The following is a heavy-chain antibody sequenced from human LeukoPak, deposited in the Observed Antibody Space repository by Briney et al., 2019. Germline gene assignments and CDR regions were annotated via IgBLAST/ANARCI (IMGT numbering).Heavy chain of an antibody. D-gene: IGHD1-1*01. CDR1: GGSISGYY. Sequence: PSETLSLACTVSGGSISGYYWSWIRQPPGKGLEWIGEINHSGSTNYNPSLKSRVTISVDTSKNQFSLKLSSVTAADTAVYYCARGRFPSISGTTSSGDYFDYWGQGTLVTVSS. V-gene: IGHV4-34*01. CDR3: ARGRFPSISGTTSSGDYFDY. J-gene: IGHJ4*02. CDR2: INHSGST.